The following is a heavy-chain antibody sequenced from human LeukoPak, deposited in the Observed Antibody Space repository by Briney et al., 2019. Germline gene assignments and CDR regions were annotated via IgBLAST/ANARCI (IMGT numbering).Heavy chain of an antibody. V-gene: IGHV3-49*04. Sequence: PGGSLRLSCTASGSTFGNYAMSWVRQAPGKGLEWVGFIRSKAYGGTAEYAASVKGRFTISSDDSKSIDYLQMNSLKTEDTAVYYCTREWQVWGQGTLVTVSS. CDR3: TREWQV. CDR1: GSTFGNYA. D-gene: IGHD6-19*01. CDR2: IRSKAYGGTA. J-gene: IGHJ1*01.